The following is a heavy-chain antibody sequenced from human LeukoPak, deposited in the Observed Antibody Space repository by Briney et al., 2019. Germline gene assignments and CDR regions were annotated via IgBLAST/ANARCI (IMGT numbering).Heavy chain of an antibody. CDR1: GFTFSSYS. CDR2: ISSSSSYI. CDR3: AREGEGDGYNYDY. J-gene: IGHJ4*02. Sequence: PGGSLRLSCAASGFTFSSYSMNWVRQAPGKGLEWVSSISSSSSYIYYADSVKGRFTISRDNAKNSLYLQMNSLRAEDTAVYYCAREGEGDGYNYDYWGQGTLVTVSS. D-gene: IGHD5-24*01. V-gene: IGHV3-21*01.